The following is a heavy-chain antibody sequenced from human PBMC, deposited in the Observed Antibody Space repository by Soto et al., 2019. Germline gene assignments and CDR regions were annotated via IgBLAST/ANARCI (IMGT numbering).Heavy chain of an antibody. CDR3: ARDPKTSGGQHWAFNYFDS. J-gene: IGHJ4*02. CDR2: ISSDGDTI. Sequence: EVQLIESGGGWVQPGTSLRVSCAASGFTFHEYAMHWVRQAPGKGLEWVSGISSDGDTIAYADSVKGRFTISRDNSKSTLYLQVDSLRPEDAAVYYCARDPKTSGGQHWAFNYFDSWGQGTLVTVSS. V-gene: IGHV3-9*01. CDR1: GFTFHEYA. D-gene: IGHD7-27*01.